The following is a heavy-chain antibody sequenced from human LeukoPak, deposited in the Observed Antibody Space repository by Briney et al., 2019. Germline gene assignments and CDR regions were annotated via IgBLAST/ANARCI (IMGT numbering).Heavy chain of an antibody. V-gene: IGHV4-34*01. Sequence: SETLSLTCAVYGGSFSGYYWSWIRQPPGKGLEWIGEINHSGSTNYNPSLKSRVTISVDTSKNQFSLRLSSVTAADTAVYYCGRVPLGRWYYYMDVWVKGTTVNVSS. CDR2: INHSGST. J-gene: IGHJ6*03. CDR3: GRVPLGRWYYYMDV. D-gene: IGHD4-23*01. CDR1: GGSFSGYY.